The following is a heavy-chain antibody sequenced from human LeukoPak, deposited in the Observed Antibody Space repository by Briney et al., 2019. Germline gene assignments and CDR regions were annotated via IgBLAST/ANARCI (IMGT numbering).Heavy chain of an antibody. J-gene: IGHJ4*02. CDR2: VYYSGST. V-gene: IGHV4-39*01. CDR1: GGSICSKFYY. Sequence: SETLSLTCSVSGGSICSKFYYWGWIRQPPGKGLEWIGSVYYSGSTYYNPSLKSRVTISIDASKNQFSLKLTSVTAADTAVYYCARRGDYWGQGTLVTVSS. CDR3: ARRGDY.